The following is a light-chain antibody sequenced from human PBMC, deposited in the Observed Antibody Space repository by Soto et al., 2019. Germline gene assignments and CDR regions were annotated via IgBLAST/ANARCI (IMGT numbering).Light chain of an antibody. J-gene: IGKJ1*01. CDR3: QQYNIWPPWT. CDR2: GAS. V-gene: IGKV3-15*01. Sequence: EIVLTQSPATLSLSPGERATLSCRASQYISIYLAWYQQKPGQAPRLLIYGASTRATGIPARFSGSGSGTEFTLTISSLQSEDFAVYYCQQYNIWPPWTFGQGTKVDI. CDR1: QYISIY.